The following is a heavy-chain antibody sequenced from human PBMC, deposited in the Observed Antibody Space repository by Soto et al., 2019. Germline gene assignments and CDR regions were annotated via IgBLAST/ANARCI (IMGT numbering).Heavy chain of an antibody. CDR3: VRGDVFDI. D-gene: IGHD3-16*01. V-gene: IGHV4-4*07. Sequence: QLQLQESGPGLVKPSETLSLICTVSGGSISGYFWSWVRQPAGKGLEWIGRIYSAGSTNYNPSLKGRVTMSVATSRNQFSLKLTSVTAADTAMYYCVRGDVFDIWGRGTMVTVSS. CDR2: IYSAGST. CDR1: GGSISGYF. J-gene: IGHJ3*02.